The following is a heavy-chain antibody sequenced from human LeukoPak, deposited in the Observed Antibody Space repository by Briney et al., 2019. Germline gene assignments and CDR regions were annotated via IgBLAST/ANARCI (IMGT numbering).Heavy chain of an antibody. Sequence: GGSLRPSCAASGFTFSSYSMNWVRQAPGKGLEWVSSISSSSSYIYYADSVKGGFTISRDNAKNSLYLQMNSLRAEDTAVYYCARVRLAYCGGDCYTDAFDIWGQGTMVTVSS. V-gene: IGHV3-21*01. CDR3: ARVRLAYCGGDCYTDAFDI. J-gene: IGHJ3*02. CDR1: GFTFSSYS. D-gene: IGHD2-21*02. CDR2: ISSSSSYI.